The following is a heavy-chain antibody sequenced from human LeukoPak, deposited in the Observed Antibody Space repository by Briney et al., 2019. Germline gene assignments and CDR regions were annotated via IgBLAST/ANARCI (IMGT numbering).Heavy chain of an antibody. J-gene: IGHJ4*02. Sequence: GGSLRLSCAASGFTVSSKYMGWVRQAPGKGLEWVSVIHPGGTIYYADSVKGTFTISRDNSKNTLYFEMNTLKVEDTAVYYCAMYSSAWYAVYWGQGTLVTVSS. CDR3: AMYSSAWYAVY. CDR2: IHPGGTI. CDR1: GFTVSSKY. D-gene: IGHD6-19*01. V-gene: IGHV3-66*01.